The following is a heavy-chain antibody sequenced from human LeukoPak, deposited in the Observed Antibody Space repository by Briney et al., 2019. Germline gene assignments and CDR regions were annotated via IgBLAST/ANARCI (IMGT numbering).Heavy chain of an antibody. D-gene: IGHD3-10*01. CDR1: GGSISSGGYY. V-gene: IGHV4-31*03. CDR2: IYYSGST. CDR3: ASGQTLLWFGEL. J-gene: IGHJ2*01. Sequence: ASQNLSLTCTVSGGSISSGGYYWSWIRQHPGKGLEWIGYIYYSGSTYYNPSLKSRVTISVDTSKNQFSLKLSSVTAADTAVYYCASGQTLLWFGELWGRGTLVTVSS.